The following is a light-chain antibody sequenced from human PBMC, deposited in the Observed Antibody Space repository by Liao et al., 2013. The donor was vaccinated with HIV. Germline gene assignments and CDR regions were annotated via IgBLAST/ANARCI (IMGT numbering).Light chain of an antibody. V-gene: IGLV3-1*01. CDR1: KLGDKY. CDR2: QDS. Sequence: SYEVTQPPSVSVSPGQTASITCSGDKLGDKYACWYQQKPGQSPVVVIYQDSKRPSGIPERFSGSNSGNTATLTISGTQAMDEADYYCQAWDSRTVVFGGGTKADRP. CDR3: QAWDSRTVV. J-gene: IGLJ2*01.